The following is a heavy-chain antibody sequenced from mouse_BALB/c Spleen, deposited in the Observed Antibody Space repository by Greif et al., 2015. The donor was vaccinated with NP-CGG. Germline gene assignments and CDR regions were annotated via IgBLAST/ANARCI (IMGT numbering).Heavy chain of an antibody. V-gene: IGHV1S135*01. CDR1: GYAFTSYN. CDR2: IDPYNGGT. D-gene: IGHD2-10*02. J-gene: IGHJ4*01. CDR3: AIRWGYGNYGYAMDY. Sequence: EVQLQQSGPELVKPGASVKVSCKASGYAFTSYNMYWVKQSHGKSLEWIGYIDPYNGGTSYNQKFKGKATLTVDKSSSTAYMHLNSLTSEDSAAYYCAIRWGYGNYGYAMDYWGQGTSVTVSS.